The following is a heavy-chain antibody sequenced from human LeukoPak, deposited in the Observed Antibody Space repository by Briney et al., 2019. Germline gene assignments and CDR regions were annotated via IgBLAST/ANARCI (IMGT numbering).Heavy chain of an antibody. Sequence: PGGSLRLSCTASGFTLGDYAMSWVRQAPGKGLEWVGFIRSKAYGGTTEYAASVKGRFTISRDDSKSIAYLQMNSLKTEDTAVYYCTRPQSSITIFGVVIAYNWFDPWGQGALVTVSS. CDR1: GFTLGDYA. D-gene: IGHD3-3*01. J-gene: IGHJ5*02. V-gene: IGHV3-49*04. CDR3: TRPQSSITIFGVVIAYNWFDP. CDR2: IRSKAYGGTT.